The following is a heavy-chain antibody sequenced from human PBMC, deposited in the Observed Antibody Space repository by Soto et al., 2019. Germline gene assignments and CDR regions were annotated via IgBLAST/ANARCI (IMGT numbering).Heavy chain of an antibody. CDR1: GCTFSSSA. D-gene: IGHD1-20*01. CDR3: AKDRMDHNSVWDPFDK. V-gene: IGHV3-23*01. Sequence: PEGSLRPSCAPCGCTFSSSATSWVRKAPGKGLTWVSSIGGGDDDTYYADSVKGRFTISRDNARNTLFLHMSSLRAEDTAIYDCAKDRMDHNSVWDPFDKWGQGTMVTVSS. J-gene: IGHJ3*02. CDR2: IGGGDDDT.